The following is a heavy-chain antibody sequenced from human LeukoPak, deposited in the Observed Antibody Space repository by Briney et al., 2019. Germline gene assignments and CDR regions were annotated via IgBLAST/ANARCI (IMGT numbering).Heavy chain of an antibody. CDR1: GSTSTNYY. CDR2: ISGNSADI. CDR3: TSDPRRLDY. J-gene: IGHJ4*02. Sequence: PGGPLSLPCLFPGSTSTNYYMTWVRKPQGKGWEWLSYISGNSADINYLDSVKGRFTISRDNAKNSLYLQMNSLRVEDTAVYYCTSDPRRLDYLGQGTLVTVSS. V-gene: IGHV3-11*05.